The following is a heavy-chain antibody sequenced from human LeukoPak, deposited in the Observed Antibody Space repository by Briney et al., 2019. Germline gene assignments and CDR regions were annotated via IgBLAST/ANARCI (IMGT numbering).Heavy chain of an antibody. CDR1: GYTFTAYD. D-gene: IGHD4-17*01. V-gene: IGHV1-2*02. Sequence: GASVKVSCKASGYTFTAYDMHWVRQAPGQGLEWMGWINPNSGGTDCAQEFQGRVTMTRDTSISTGYMELSRLTSDDSAVYYCARGSGAYYKFDSWGQGTLVTVSS. CDR3: ARGSGAYYKFDS. CDR2: INPNSGGT. J-gene: IGHJ4*02.